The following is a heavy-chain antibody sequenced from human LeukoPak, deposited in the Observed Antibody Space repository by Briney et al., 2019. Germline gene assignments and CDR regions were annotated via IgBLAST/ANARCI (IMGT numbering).Heavy chain of an antibody. Sequence: GGSLRLSCAASGFXFSNYGIHWVRQAPGKRLEWVAVIRNDGSETFHADSVKGRFRIARDNSKNTLYLQMNSLRAEDTAVYFCARDMGRAWYGPPDYWGQGTLVTVSS. D-gene: IGHD6-13*01. J-gene: IGHJ4*02. CDR1: GFXFSNYG. V-gene: IGHV3-33*01. CDR2: IRNDGSET. CDR3: ARDMGRAWYGPPDY.